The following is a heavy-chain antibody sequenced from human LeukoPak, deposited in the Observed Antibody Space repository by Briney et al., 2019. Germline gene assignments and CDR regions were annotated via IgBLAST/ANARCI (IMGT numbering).Heavy chain of an antibody. Sequence: SETLSLTCAVSGYSISGGYFWGWLRPPPGRGLEGIGITDHRGSTYYNASLKGRVSISRDSSKNQFSLSMNCVRAEDTAIYYCARVTRNSGWFFDYWGQGTLATVSS. V-gene: IGHV4-38-2*01. CDR3: ARVTRNSGWFFDY. CDR2: TDHRGST. J-gene: IGHJ4*02. D-gene: IGHD6-19*01. CDR1: GYSISGGYF.